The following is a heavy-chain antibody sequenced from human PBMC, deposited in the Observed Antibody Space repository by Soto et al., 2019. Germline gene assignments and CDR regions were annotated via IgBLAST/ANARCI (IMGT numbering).Heavy chain of an antibody. CDR1: GFSFSSYV. V-gene: IGHV3-23*01. Sequence: EVQLLESGGGLVQPGGSLRLSCAASGFSFSSYVMSWVRQAPGRGLEWVSGISGSGGSTYYTDSVKGRFTISRDNSRNTLSLQMNSLRADDTAVYYCARGWNYSNLLFAFDVWRQGTVVTVSS. CDR2: ISGSGGST. J-gene: IGHJ3*01. D-gene: IGHD4-4*01. CDR3: ARGWNYSNLLFAFDV.